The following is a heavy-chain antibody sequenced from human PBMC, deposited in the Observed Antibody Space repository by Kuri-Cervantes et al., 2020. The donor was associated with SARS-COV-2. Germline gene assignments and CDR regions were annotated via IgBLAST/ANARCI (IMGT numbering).Heavy chain of an antibody. Sequence: GESLKISCAASGFTFSSYWMSWVRQAPGKGLEWVANIKQDGSEKYYVDSVKGRFTIPRDNAKNSLYLQMNSLRAEDTAVYYCARGLSRKPFDYWGQGTLVTVSS. V-gene: IGHV3-7*01. J-gene: IGHJ4*02. CDR3: ARGLSRKPFDY. CDR2: IKQDGSEK. CDR1: GFTFSSYW.